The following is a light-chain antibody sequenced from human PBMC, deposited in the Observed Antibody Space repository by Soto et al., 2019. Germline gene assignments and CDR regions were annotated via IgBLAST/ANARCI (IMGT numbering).Light chain of an antibody. Sequence: QSVLTQPPSASATPGQRVTISCSGSSSNIASRSVYWYQQLPGTAPKLLMYSTDLRPSGVPDRFSGSKSGTTASLAISGVQSEDEDDYYCVLYMGSGIYVFGTGTKVTVL. V-gene: IGLV1-44*01. CDR3: VLYMGSGIYV. CDR1: SSNIASRS. CDR2: STD. J-gene: IGLJ1*01.